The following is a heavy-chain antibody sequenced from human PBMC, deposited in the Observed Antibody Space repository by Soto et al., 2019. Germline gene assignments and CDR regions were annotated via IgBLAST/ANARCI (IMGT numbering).Heavy chain of an antibody. CDR2: MNPNSGNT. D-gene: IGHD4-17*01. Sequence: ASVKVSCKASGYTFTSYDINWVRQATGQGLEWMGWMNPNSGNTGYAQKFQGRVTMTRNTSISTAYMELSSLRSDDTAVYYCARDPATMTTVLDHFDYWGQGTLVTVSS. V-gene: IGHV1-8*01. CDR1: GYTFTSYD. CDR3: ARDPATMTTVLDHFDY. J-gene: IGHJ4*02.